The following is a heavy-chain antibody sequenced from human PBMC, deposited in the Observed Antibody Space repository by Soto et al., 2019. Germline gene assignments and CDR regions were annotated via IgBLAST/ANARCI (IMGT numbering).Heavy chain of an antibody. CDR1: GYTFTGYY. V-gene: IGHV1-2*04. D-gene: IGHD1-26*01. CDR2: INPNSGGT. CDR3: ARVDRWELAFFDY. J-gene: IGHJ4*02. Sequence: GASVKVSCKASGYTFTGYYMHWVRQAPGQGLEWMGWINPNSGGTNYAQKFQGWVTMTRDTSISTAYMELSRLRSDDTAVYYCARVDRWELAFFDYWGQGTLVTVSS.